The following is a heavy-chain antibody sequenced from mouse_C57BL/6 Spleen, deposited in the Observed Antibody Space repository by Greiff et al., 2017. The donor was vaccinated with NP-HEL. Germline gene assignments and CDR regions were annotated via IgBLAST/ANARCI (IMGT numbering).Heavy chain of an antibody. CDR1: GYSITSGYY. CDR2: ISYDGSN. Sequence: EVKLQESGPGLVKPSQSLSLTCSVTGYSITSGYYWNWIRQFPGNKLEWMGYISYDGSNNYNPSLKNRISITRDTSKNQFFLKLNSVTTEDTATYYCARDGNYGALFDYWGQGTTLTVSS. D-gene: IGHD1-1*02. V-gene: IGHV3-6*01. CDR3: ARDGNYGALFDY. J-gene: IGHJ2*01.